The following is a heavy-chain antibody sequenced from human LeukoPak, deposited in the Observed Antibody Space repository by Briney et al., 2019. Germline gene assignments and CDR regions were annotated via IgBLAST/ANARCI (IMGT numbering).Heavy chain of an antibody. CDR2: ISWNSGSI. CDR1: GFTVDDYA. J-gene: IGHJ6*02. V-gene: IGHV3-9*01. CDR3: AKDIGCSGGSCYGPYYYYGMDV. D-gene: IGHD2-15*01. Sequence: GGSLRLSCAASGFTVDDYAIHWVRQAPGKGLEWVSGISWNSGSIGCADSVKGRFTISRDNAKNSLYLQMNSLRAEDTALYYCAKDIGCSGGSCYGPYYYYGMDVWGQGTTVTVSS.